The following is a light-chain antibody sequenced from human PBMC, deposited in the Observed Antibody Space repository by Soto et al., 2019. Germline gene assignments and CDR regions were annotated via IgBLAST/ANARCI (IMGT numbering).Light chain of an antibody. CDR1: RSISGW. Sequence: DIQLTHSPSFLSASVGDRVTITCRASRSISGWLAWHQQKPGKAPKLLIYDVSALKRGVPPKFSGSGSGTEFTLTISSLQPDDFATYYCQHYNSYSEAFGQGTKVDIK. V-gene: IGKV1-5*01. J-gene: IGKJ1*01. CDR2: DVS. CDR3: QHYNSYSEA.